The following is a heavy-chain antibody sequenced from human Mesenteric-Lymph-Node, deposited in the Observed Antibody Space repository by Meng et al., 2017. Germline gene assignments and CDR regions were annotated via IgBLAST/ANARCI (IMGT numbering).Heavy chain of an antibody. J-gene: IGHJ4*02. CDR2: IIPIFGTT. CDR3: ARGYYDSSGYYY. CDR1: GGTFSSYA. V-gene: IGHV1-69*01. D-gene: IGHD3-22*01. Sequence: QVLRVQSGGEVKKPGSPVKLSCKASGGTFSSYAISWVRQAPGQGLEWMGGIIPIFGTTNYAQKFQGRVTITADESTSTAYMELSSLRSEDTAVYYCARGYYDSSGYYYWGQGTLVTVSS.